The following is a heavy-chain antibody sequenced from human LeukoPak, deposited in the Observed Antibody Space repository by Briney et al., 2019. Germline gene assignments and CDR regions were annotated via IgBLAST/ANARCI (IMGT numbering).Heavy chain of an antibody. CDR1: GYTFTSYG. V-gene: IGHV1-8*02. Sequence: ASVKVSCKASGYTFTSYGISWVRQATGQGLEWMGWMNPNSGNTGYAQKFQGRVTMTRNTSISTAYMELSSLRSEDTAVYYCARARGQQLVLLGYWGQGTLVTVSS. J-gene: IGHJ4*02. CDR2: MNPNSGNT. D-gene: IGHD6-13*01. CDR3: ARARGQQLVLLGY.